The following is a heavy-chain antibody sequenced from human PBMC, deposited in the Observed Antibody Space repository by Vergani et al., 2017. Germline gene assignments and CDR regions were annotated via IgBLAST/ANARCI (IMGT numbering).Heavy chain of an antibody. J-gene: IGHJ6*04. CDR3: FYDFWAGYDSGDV. Sequence: VQLVESGGGLVKPGGSLRLSCATSGLTFSDSAIHWVRQTSGKGLEWIGRIRDKAYNYATVYAVSVKGRFTISRDDSKKTAYLQMNGLTTEDTAVYYCFYDFWAGYDSGDVWGKGTTVTVSS. CDR2: IRDKAYNYAT. D-gene: IGHD3/OR15-3a*01. CDR1: GLTFSDSA. V-gene: IGHV3-73*01.